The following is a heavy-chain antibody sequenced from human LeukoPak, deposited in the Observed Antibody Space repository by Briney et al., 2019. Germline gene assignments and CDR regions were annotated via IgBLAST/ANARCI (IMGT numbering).Heavy chain of an antibody. CDR1: GGSISSGDYY. J-gene: IGHJ6*02. CDR2: IYYSGST. D-gene: IGHD2-2*01. Sequence: SETLSLTGTVSGGSISSGDYYWRWIRQPPGKGLEWIGYIYYSGSTYYNPSLKSRVTISVDTSKNQFSLKLSSVTAADTAVYYCARDVVPAAPVHYYYGMDVWGQGTTVTVSS. CDR3: ARDVVPAAPVHYYYGMDV. V-gene: IGHV4-30-4*01.